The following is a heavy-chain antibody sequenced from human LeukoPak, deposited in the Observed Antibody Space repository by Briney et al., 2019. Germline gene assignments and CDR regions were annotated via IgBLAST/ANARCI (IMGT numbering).Heavy chain of an antibody. Sequence: PGGSLRLSCAASGFTFSSYGMHWVRQAPGKGLEWVAVLWSDGSKRYYADSVKGRFTISRDTSKNTLYLQMNSLRVEDTAVYYCARDQWPKYFDSWGQGTLVTASS. D-gene: IGHD6-19*01. CDR1: GFTFSSYG. J-gene: IGHJ4*02. CDR3: ARDQWPKYFDS. V-gene: IGHV3-33*01. CDR2: LWSDGSKR.